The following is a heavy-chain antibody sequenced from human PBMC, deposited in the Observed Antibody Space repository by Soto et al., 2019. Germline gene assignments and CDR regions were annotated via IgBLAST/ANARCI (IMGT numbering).Heavy chain of an antibody. CDR3: ARALSMVRGAASYYFDY. V-gene: IGHV4-59*01. Sequence: SETLSLTCSVSTDSFNTYYWSWLRQSPGRGLEWIGYIHYSGATNYNPSLKSRVTMSLDTSRKQFSLRLRSVTAADTAVYYCARALSMVRGAASYYFDYWGHGTLVTVSS. CDR1: TDSFNTYY. D-gene: IGHD3-10*01. J-gene: IGHJ4*01. CDR2: IHYSGAT.